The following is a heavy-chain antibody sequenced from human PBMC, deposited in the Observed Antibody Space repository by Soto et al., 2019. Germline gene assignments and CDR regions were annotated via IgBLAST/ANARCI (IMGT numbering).Heavy chain of an antibody. CDR3: VQTTGWPGFDF. D-gene: IGHD6-19*01. CDR1: GFTVSSKY. CDR2: IYGGGTT. J-gene: IGHJ4*02. V-gene: IGHV3-53*01. Sequence: EVQLVESGGGLIQPGGSPRLSCAASGFTVSSKYMTWVRQAPGKGLEWVSVIYGGGTTYYADSVKGRFTISRDNSKNTLYLPVNSLRAEDTAVYYCVQTTGWPGFDFWGQGTLVTVSS.